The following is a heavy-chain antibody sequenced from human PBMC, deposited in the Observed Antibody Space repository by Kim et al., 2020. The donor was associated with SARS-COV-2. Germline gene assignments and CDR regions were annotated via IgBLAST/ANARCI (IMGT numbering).Heavy chain of an antibody. V-gene: IGHV3-21*01. J-gene: IGHJ1*01. D-gene: IGHD3-22*01. Sequence: GGSLRLSCAASGFTFSNYSMNWVRQAPGKGLEWVSSITSSTSYIYYADSVKGRFTISRDNAKNSLYLQMNSLRAEDTAVYYCARGWYYDSSGYYYDFQHWGQGTLVTVSS. CDR2: ITSSTSYI. CDR1: GFTFSNYS. CDR3: ARGWYYDSSGYYYDFQH.